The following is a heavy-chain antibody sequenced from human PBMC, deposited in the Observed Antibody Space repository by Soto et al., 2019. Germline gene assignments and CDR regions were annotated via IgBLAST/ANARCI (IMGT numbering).Heavy chain of an antibody. J-gene: IGHJ4*02. CDR2: IGSAGDT. CDR3: ARGELGSPDY. Sequence: EVQLVESGGGLVQPGGSLRLSCAASGFTFSVYDMFWVRQATGKGLEWVSGIGSAGDTYYADSVKGRFTISRDNAKNSLYLQMNSLRAEDTAVYYCARGELGSPDYWGQGTLVTVSS. CDR1: GFTFSVYD. D-gene: IGHD6-13*01. V-gene: IGHV3-13*01.